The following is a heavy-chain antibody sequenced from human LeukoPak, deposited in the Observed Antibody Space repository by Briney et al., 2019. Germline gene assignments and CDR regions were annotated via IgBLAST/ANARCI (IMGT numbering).Heavy chain of an antibody. D-gene: IGHD6-13*01. CDR1: GFTVSSNY. CDR3: ARVFVAAAGMIEYYFDY. V-gene: IGHV3-53*04. J-gene: IGHJ4*02. Sequence: GGSLRLSCAASGFTVSSNYMSWVRQAPGKGLEWVSVIYSGGSTYYADSVKGRFTISRHNSKNTLYLQMNSLRAEDTAVYYCARVFVAAAGMIEYYFDYWAREPWSPSPQ. CDR2: IYSGGST.